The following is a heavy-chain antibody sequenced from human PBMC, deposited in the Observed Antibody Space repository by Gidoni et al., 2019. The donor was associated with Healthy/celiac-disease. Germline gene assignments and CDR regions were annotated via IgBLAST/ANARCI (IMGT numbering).Heavy chain of an antibody. V-gene: IGHV1-69*01. Sequence: QVQLVQSGAEVKKPGSSVKVSCKASVRTFSSYAISWVRQAPGQGLEWMGGIIPIFGTANYAQKFQGRVTITANESTSTAYMELSSLRSEDTAVYYCASTKEAAADAFDIWGQGTMVTVSS. D-gene: IGHD6-13*01. J-gene: IGHJ3*02. CDR1: VRTFSSYA. CDR2: IIPIFGTA. CDR3: ASTKEAAADAFDI.